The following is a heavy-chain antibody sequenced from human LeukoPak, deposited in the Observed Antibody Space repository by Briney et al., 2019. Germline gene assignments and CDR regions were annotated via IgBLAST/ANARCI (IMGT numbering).Heavy chain of an antibody. J-gene: IGHJ5*02. CDR2: ISNYFGVT. V-gene: IGHV1-18*04. Sequence: ASVKVSCKASGFRFSSFGVSWVRQAPGQGLERMGWISNYFGVTHYAEKFEDRVTMPVDTSTTKVYMELRSLKYDDTAIYYCARDSDYSGNGNGDWFDPWGQGTVVIVSS. CDR3: ARDSDYSGNGNGDWFDP. D-gene: IGHD4-11*01. CDR1: GFRFSSFG.